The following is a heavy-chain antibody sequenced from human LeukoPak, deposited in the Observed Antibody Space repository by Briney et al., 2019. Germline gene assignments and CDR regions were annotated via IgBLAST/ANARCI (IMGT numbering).Heavy chain of an antibody. CDR2: IKQDGSEK. V-gene: IGHV3-7*01. CDR1: GFTFNHYW. J-gene: IGHJ4*02. Sequence: PGGSLRLSCVASGFTFNHYWMSWVRQAPGKGLEWVANIKQDGSEKYYVDSVKGRFTISRDNAKNSLYLQMNSLRAEDTAVYYCARDWDCSDGSCSSLSDYWGQGTLVTVSS. CDR3: ARDWDCSDGSCSSLSDY. D-gene: IGHD2-15*01.